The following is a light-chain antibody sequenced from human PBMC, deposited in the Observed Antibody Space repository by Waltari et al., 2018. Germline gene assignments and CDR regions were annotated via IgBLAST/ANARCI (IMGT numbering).Light chain of an antibody. Sequence: DIVMTQSPDSLAVSLGERAAINCKSSQSLLYSSNNKNSLAWYQQKPGQPPKLLIYWTSTRESGVPDRFNGSGSGTDFTLTISSLQAEDVAVYYCQQYYNTPLTFGGGTKVEIK. CDR1: QSLLYSSNNKNS. CDR2: WTS. V-gene: IGKV4-1*01. CDR3: QQYYNTPLT. J-gene: IGKJ4*01.